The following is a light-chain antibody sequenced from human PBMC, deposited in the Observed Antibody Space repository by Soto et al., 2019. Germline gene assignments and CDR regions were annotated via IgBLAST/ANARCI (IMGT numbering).Light chain of an antibody. CDR3: QQYSVYWT. Sequence: DIQMTQSPSSLSASVGDGVTIICRASQSVSTRLAWYQQKPGKAPKVLIYDASSWAGGVPSRFTGSGSGTEFTLTINSLQPDDFATYYCQQYSVYWTFGQGTKV. J-gene: IGKJ1*01. CDR2: DAS. CDR1: QSVSTR. V-gene: IGKV1-5*02.